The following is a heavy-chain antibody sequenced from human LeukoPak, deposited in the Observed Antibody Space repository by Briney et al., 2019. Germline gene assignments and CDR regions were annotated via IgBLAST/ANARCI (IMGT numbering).Heavy chain of an antibody. CDR2: ISYDGSDK. J-gene: IGHJ4*02. D-gene: IGHD1-26*01. V-gene: IGHV3-30*18. Sequence: LRLSCAASGFTFSSYGMHWVRQAPGKGLEWVAVISYDGSDKYYADSVKGRFTISRDNSKNTLYLQMNSLRAEDTAVYYCAKVDPSGSYFDYWGQGTLVTVSS. CDR3: AKVDPSGSYFDY. CDR1: GFTFSSYG.